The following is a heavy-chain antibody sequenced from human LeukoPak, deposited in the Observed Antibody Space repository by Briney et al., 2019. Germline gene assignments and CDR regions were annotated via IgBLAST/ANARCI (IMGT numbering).Heavy chain of an antibody. J-gene: IGHJ6*02. CDR2: ISWNSGSI. CDR3: AKDLGARLVDPYYYGMDV. V-gene: IGHV3-9*01. Sequence: GGSLRLSCAASGFTFDDYAMHWVRHAPGKGLEWVSGISWNSGSIGYADSVKGRFTISRDNAKNSLYLQMNSLRAEDTALYYCAKDLGARLVDPYYYGMDVWGQGTTVTVSS. CDR1: GFTFDDYA. D-gene: IGHD1-26*01.